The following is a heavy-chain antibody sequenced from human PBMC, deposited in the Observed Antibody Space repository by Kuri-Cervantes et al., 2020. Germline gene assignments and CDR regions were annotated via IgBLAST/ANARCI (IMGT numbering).Heavy chain of an antibody. D-gene: IGHD3-3*01. V-gene: IGHV3-23*01. CDR2: ISGSGGST. CDR3: ATGEWLSAVGAFDY. J-gene: IGHJ4*02. Sequence: GGSLRLSCAASGFTFSSYAMSWVRQAPGKGLEWVSAISGSGGSTYYADSVKGRFTTSRDNSKNTLYLQMNSLRAEDTAVYYCATGEWLSAVGAFDYWGQGTLVTVSS. CDR1: GFTFSSYA.